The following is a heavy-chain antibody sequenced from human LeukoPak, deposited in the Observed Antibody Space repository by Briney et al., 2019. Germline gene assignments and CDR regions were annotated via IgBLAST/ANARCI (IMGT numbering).Heavy chain of an antibody. D-gene: IGHD2-2*01. CDR1: GGPISSYY. CDR3: ARRLGGTSTGFDY. V-gene: IGHV4-59*08. Sequence: SETLSLTCTVSGGPISSYYWSWIRQPPGKGLEWIGSIHYSGSTTYNPSLKSRVTISVDTSKNQFSLELSSVTAADTAVYYCARRLGGTSTGFDYWGQGTLVTVSS. J-gene: IGHJ4*02. CDR2: IHYSGST.